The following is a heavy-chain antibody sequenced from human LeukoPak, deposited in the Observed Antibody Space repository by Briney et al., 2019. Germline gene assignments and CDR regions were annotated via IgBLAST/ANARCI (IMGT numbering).Heavy chain of an antibody. CDR2: ISSSGSTI. Sequence: GESLRLSCAASGFTFSDYYMSWIRQAPGKGLEWVSYISSSGSTIYYADSVKGRFTISRDNAKNSLYLQMNSLRAEDTAVYYCARGYCYGYEPTYFDYWGQGTLVTVSS. D-gene: IGHD5-18*01. CDR1: GFTFSDYY. V-gene: IGHV3-11*01. J-gene: IGHJ4*02. CDR3: ARGYCYGYEPTYFDY.